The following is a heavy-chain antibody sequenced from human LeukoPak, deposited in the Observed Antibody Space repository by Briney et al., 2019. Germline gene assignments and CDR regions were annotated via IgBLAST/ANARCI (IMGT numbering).Heavy chain of an antibody. Sequence: PGGSLRLSCAASGFTFSNAWMSWVRQAPGKGLEWVGRIKSKTDGGTTDYAAPVKGRFTISRDDSKNTLYLQMNSLKTEDTAVYYCTIDPHDYGDSYLDYWGQGTLVTVSS. CDR1: GFTFSNAW. CDR3: TIDPHDYGDSYLDY. CDR2: IKSKTDGGTT. J-gene: IGHJ4*02. D-gene: IGHD4-17*01. V-gene: IGHV3-15*01.